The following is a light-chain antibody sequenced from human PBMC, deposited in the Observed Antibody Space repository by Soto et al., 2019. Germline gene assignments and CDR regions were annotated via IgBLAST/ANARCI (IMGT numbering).Light chain of an antibody. CDR3: QQTYRTPQT. CDR1: QSISSY. J-gene: IGKJ2*01. V-gene: IGKV1-39*01. Sequence: DIQMTQSPSSLSASVGDRVTITCRASQSISSYLNWYQQNPAKAPKLLIYAASTLQSGVPSRFSGSGSGTDFTLTISSLQPEDFATYYCQQTYRTPQTFGQGTKLEIK. CDR2: AAS.